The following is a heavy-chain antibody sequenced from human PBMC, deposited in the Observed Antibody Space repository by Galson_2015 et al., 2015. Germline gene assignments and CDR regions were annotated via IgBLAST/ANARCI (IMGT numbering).Heavy chain of an antibody. D-gene: IGHD4-17*01. CDR2: ISYDGSNK. Sequence: SLRLSCAASGFTFSSYAMHWVRQAPGKGLEWVAVISYDGSNKYYADSVEGRFTISRDNSKNTLYLQMNSLRAEDTAVYYCARDYLSPRNDYGDYGDAFEIWGQGTMVTVSS. J-gene: IGHJ3*02. V-gene: IGHV3-30-3*01. CDR1: GFTFSSYA. CDR3: ARDYLSPRNDYGDYGDAFEI.